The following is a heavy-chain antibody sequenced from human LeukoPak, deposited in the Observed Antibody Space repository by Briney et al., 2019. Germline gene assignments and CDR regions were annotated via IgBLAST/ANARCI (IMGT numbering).Heavy chain of an antibody. J-gene: IGHJ4*02. CDR2: IYHSGST. CDR1: GYSLSSGYY. CDR3: AREGYYYDSSDRY. Sequence: SETLSLTCTVSGYSLSSGYYWGWIRQPPGKGLEWIGSIYHSGSTYYNPSLKSRVTISVDTSKNQFSLKLSYVTAADTAVYYCAREGYYYDSSDRYWGQGTLVTVSS. V-gene: IGHV4-38-2*02. D-gene: IGHD3-22*01.